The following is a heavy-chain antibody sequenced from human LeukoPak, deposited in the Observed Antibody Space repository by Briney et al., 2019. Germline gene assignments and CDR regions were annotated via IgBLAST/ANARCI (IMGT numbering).Heavy chain of an antibody. D-gene: IGHD3-10*01. CDR1: GFTFSNYG. J-gene: IGHJ4*02. Sequence: GGSLRLSCAASGFTFSNYGMHWVRQAPGKGLEWVAFIRFDGTNKYYADSVKGRLTISRDNSKNTLYLQMNSLRAEDTAVYYCAGPSSSGVGYWGQGTLVTVSS. CDR2: IRFDGTNK. V-gene: IGHV3-30*02. CDR3: AGPSSSGVGY.